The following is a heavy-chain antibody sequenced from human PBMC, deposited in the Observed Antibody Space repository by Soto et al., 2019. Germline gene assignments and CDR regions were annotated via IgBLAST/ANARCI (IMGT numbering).Heavy chain of an antibody. V-gene: IGHV3-64D*06. D-gene: IGHD4-17*01. Sequence: GGYLRLSCSASGFTFSSYAMHWVRQAPGKGLEYVSAISSNGGSTYYADSVKGRFTISRDNSKNTLYLQMSSLRAEDTAVYYYVKVSDYGDHEDYFDNWGHGTLVTVSS. J-gene: IGHJ4*01. CDR2: ISSNGGST. CDR1: GFTFSSYA. CDR3: VKVSDYGDHEDYFDN.